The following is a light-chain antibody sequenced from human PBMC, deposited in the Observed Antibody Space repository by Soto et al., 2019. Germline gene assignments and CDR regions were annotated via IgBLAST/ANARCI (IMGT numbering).Light chain of an antibody. Sequence: QSALTQPASVSGSPGQSITISCPGTSSDVGGYNYVSWYQHHPGRAPKLMIYNAFDRPSGVSNRFSGSKSGNTASLTISGLQAEDEADYYCSSYRGSNTVVFGGGTKLTVL. J-gene: IGLJ2*01. V-gene: IGLV2-14*03. CDR3: SSYRGSNTVV. CDR2: NAF. CDR1: SSDVGGYNY.